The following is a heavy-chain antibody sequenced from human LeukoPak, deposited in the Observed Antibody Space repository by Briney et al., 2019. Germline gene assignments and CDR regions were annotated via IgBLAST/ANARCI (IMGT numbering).Heavy chain of an antibody. Sequence: GASVKVSCKASGYTFTSYDINWVRQATGQGLEWMGWMNPNSGNTGYAQKFQGRVTITRNTSISTAYMELSSLRYDDTAVYYCGRGIQSFDPWGQGTLVTVSS. CDR3: GRGIQSFDP. J-gene: IGHJ5*02. CDR2: MNPNSGNT. CDR1: GYTFTSYD. V-gene: IGHV1-8*03.